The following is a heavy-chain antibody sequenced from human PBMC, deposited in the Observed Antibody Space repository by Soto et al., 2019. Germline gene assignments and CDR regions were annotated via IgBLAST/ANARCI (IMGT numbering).Heavy chain of an antibody. CDR2: IIPILGIA. CDR3: AFPEPGRPTKIKNRAVAGRAFDY. Sequence: ASVKVSCKASGGTFSSYTISWVRQAPGQGLEWMGRIIPILGIANYAQKFQGRVTITADKSTSTAYMELSSLRSEDTAVYYCAFPEPGRPTKIKNRAVAGRAFDYWGQGTLVTVSS. CDR1: GGTFSSYT. D-gene: IGHD6-19*01. V-gene: IGHV1-69*02. J-gene: IGHJ4*02.